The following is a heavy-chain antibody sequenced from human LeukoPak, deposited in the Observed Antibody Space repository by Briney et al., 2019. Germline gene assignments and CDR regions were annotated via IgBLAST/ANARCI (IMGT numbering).Heavy chain of an antibody. D-gene: IGHD4-11*01. J-gene: IGHJ4*02. CDR2: ISAYRGNT. CDR3: ARGVSYRVYYFDY. V-gene: IGHV1-18*01. Sequence: ASVKLSFKASGYTFTIYGISWVRHAPAQGLEWVGWISAYRGNTNYAHEHQGRVTMTTDTTTSTAYMELRSLGSDDTAEYYCARGVSYRVYYFDYWGQGTLVTVSS. CDR1: GYTFTIYG.